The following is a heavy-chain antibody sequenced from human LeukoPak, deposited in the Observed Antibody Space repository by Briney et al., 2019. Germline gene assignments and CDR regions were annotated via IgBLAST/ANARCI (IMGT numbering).Heavy chain of an antibody. J-gene: IGHJ5*02. CDR3: AREYSSGLSWFDP. V-gene: IGHV4-59*01. CDR1: GVSINNYY. Sequence: SETLSLTCTLSGVSINNYYWSWIRQPPGKGLEWIGYIYYNGNTNYNPSLKSRVTISVDTSKNQFSLKLSSVTAADTAVYFCAREYSSGLSWFDPWGQGTLVTVSS. D-gene: IGHD6-19*01. CDR2: IYYNGNT.